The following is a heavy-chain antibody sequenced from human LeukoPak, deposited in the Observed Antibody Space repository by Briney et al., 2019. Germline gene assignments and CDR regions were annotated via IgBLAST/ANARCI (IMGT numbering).Heavy chain of an antibody. CDR3: AKDRGTSKPIPLYSGPPDY. D-gene: IGHD5-12*01. J-gene: IGHJ4*02. V-gene: IGHV3-64*02. Sequence: GGSLRLSCVASGFIFSSFVMHWVRQAPGEGLEYVSAITTHGGSTYYADSVKGRFTISRDNSNNTLYLQMGSLRAEDTAVYYCAKDRGTSKPIPLYSGPPDYWGQGTLVTVSS. CDR1: GFIFSSFV. CDR2: ITTHGGST.